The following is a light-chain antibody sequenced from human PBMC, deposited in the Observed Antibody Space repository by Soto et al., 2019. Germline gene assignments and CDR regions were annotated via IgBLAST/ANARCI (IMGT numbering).Light chain of an antibody. CDR3: SSYTSSSTPYA. CDR1: SSDVGGYNY. J-gene: IGLJ1*01. Sequence: HSALTQPASVSGSPGQSITISCTGTSSDVGGYNYVSWYQQHPGKAPKLMIYEVSNRPSGVSNRFSGSKSGNTASLTISGLQAEDEADYYCSSYTSSSTPYAFGPRTKVTV. V-gene: IGLV2-14*01. CDR2: EVS.